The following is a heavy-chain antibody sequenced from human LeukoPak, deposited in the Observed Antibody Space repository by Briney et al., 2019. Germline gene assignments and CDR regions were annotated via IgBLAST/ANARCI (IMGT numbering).Heavy chain of an antibody. CDR1: GFTFSSYS. CDR3: ARGPGYSYGFYYYYYGMDV. CDR2: INHSGST. Sequence: GSLRLSCAASGFTFSSYSMNWVRQAPGKGLEWIGEINHSGSTNYNPSLKSRVTISVDTSKNQFSLKLSSVTAADTAVYYCARGPGYSYGFYYYYYGMDVWGQGTTVTVSS. J-gene: IGHJ6*02. V-gene: IGHV4-34*01. D-gene: IGHD5-18*01.